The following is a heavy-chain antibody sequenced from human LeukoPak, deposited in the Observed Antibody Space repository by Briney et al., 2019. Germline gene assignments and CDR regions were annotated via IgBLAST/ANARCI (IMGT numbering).Heavy chain of an antibody. CDR1: GDSISSGGYY. V-gene: IGHV4-31*03. Sequence: SETLSLTCTVSGDSISSGGYYWSWIRQHPGKGLEWIGYFYFSGSTYYNPSLKSRVTLSVDTSNNHFSLKLSSVTAADTAVYYCARFWSGEHVDGWGQGTLVTVAS. CDR3: ARFWSGEHVDG. D-gene: IGHD3-3*01. CDR2: FYFSGST. J-gene: IGHJ4*02.